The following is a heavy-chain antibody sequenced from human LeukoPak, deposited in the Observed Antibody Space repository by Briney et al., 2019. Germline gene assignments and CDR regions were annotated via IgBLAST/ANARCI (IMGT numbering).Heavy chain of an antibody. Sequence: SETLSLTCTVSGGCISSSSYYWGWIRQPPGKGLEWFGSIYYSGSTYYNPSLKSRVTISVDTSKNQFSLKLSSVTAADTAVYYCALRGEPNWFDPWGQGTLVTVSS. V-gene: IGHV4-39*01. CDR3: ALRGEPNWFDP. D-gene: IGHD3-10*01. J-gene: IGHJ5*02. CDR1: GGCISSSSYY. CDR2: IYYSGST.